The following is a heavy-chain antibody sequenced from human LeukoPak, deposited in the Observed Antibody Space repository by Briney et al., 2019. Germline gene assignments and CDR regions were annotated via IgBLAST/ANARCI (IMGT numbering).Heavy chain of an antibody. CDR1: GHSVSSNSAA. CDR2: TYYRSKWYN. D-gene: IGHD5-24*01. CDR3: VYQITRPYYYYMDV. V-gene: IGHV6-1*01. J-gene: IGHJ6*03. Sequence: SQTLSLTCAIYGHSVSSNSAAWDWTRHSPSRGLEWLRRTYYRSKWYNDYAVSVKSRITINPDTSKNKCSLQLNSVTPEDTAVYYCVYQITRPYYYYMDVWGKGTTVTVSS.